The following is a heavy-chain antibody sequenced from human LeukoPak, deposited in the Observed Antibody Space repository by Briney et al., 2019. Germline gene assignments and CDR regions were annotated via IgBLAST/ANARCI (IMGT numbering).Heavy chain of an antibody. CDR1: GGSISSSSYY. D-gene: IGHD6-19*01. Sequence: PSETLSLTCTVSGGSISSSSYYWGWLRQPPGMGLEWIGSIYYSGSPYYNPSLKSRITISVDTYKNQFSLRVSFMTAADTAVYFCARNADVTVASVTFDYWGQGTLVTVSS. V-gene: IGHV4-39*01. CDR2: IYYSGSP. J-gene: IGHJ4*02. CDR3: ARNADVTVASVTFDY.